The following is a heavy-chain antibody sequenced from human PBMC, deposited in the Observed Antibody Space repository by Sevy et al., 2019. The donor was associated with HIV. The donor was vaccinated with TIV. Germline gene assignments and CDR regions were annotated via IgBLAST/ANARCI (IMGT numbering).Heavy chain of an antibody. J-gene: IGHJ4*02. CDR2: ISAYNRNT. D-gene: IGHD3-10*01. Sequence: ASVKVSCKASNFAFNTFGFTWVRQAPGQGLEWMGWISAYNRNTDYAQNFQGRVTMTTDTSTKTVYMELRSLSSDDTAVYYCARVLDSHYGSGSYDLWGQGTLVTVSS. CDR3: ARVLDSHYGSGSYDL. CDR1: NFAFNTFG. V-gene: IGHV1-18*01.